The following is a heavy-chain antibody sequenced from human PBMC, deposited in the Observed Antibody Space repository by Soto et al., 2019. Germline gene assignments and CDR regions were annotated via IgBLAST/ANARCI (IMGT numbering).Heavy chain of an antibody. J-gene: IGHJ5*02. CDR1: GFTFSSYS. CDR3: ARGPSTSTYNWFDP. Sequence: PGESLKISCAASGFTFSSYSMHWVRQAPGKGLEWVALISYDGSSKYHADSVKGRFTISRDNSKNTLYLQINSLRAEDTAVYYCARGPSTSTYNWFDPWGQGTLVTVSS. CDR2: ISYDGSSK. V-gene: IGHV3-30-3*01. D-gene: IGHD2-2*01.